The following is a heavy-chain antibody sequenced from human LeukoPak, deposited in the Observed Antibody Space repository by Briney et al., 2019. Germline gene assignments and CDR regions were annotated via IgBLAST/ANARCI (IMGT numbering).Heavy chain of an antibody. Sequence: SETLSLTCTVSGGSISSGGYYWSWIRQHPGKGLEWIGYIYHSGNTYYNPSLKSRVTISVDRSKNQFSLKLSSVTAADTAVYSCARGYDTTVDYWGQGTLVTVSP. CDR3: ARGYDTTVDY. V-gene: IGHV4-31*03. CDR1: GGSISSGGYY. CDR2: IYHSGNT. J-gene: IGHJ4*02. D-gene: IGHD3-22*01.